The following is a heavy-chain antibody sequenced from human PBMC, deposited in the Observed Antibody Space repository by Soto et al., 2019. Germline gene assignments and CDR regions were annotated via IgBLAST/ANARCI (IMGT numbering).Heavy chain of an antibody. J-gene: IGHJ4*02. CDR1: GFTFSDYY. CDR3: EAPVARDS. Sequence: GGSLRLSWAASGFTFSDYYMSWIRQAPGKGLERVSYISSSGNTVYYADSVKGRFTISRDNAKKSLFLQMNSLSAEDTAVYYCEAPVARDSWGQGTLVTVSS. CDR2: ISSSGNTV. V-gene: IGHV3-11*01. D-gene: IGHD2-15*01.